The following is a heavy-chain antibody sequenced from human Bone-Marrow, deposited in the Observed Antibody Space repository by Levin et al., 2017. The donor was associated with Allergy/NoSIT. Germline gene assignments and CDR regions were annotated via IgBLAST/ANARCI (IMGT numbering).Heavy chain of an antibody. Sequence: GGSLRLSCAASGFTFSDYYMSWIRQAPGKGLEWVSYISSSSTSTNYADSVKGRFTISRDDAKNSVHLQMNSLRAEDTAVYYCARGASDFDWWGQGTLATVSS. CDR3: ARGASDFDW. V-gene: IGHV3-11*05. J-gene: IGHJ4*02. CDR2: ISSSSTST. CDR1: GFTFSDYY.